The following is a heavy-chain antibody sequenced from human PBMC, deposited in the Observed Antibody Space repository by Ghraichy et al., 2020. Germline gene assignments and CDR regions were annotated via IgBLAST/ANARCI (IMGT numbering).Heavy chain of an antibody. D-gene: IGHD1-26*01. CDR3: AKDPPDRLELGPMMGDQDAFDI. J-gene: IGHJ3*02. V-gene: IGHV3-23*01. CDR2: ISGSGGST. Sequence: GGSLRLSCAASGFTFSSYAMSWVRQAPGKGLEWVSAISGSGGSTYYADSVKGRFTISRDNSKNTLYLQMNSLRAEDTAVYYCAKDPPDRLELGPMMGDQDAFDIWGQGTMVTVSS. CDR1: GFTFSSYA.